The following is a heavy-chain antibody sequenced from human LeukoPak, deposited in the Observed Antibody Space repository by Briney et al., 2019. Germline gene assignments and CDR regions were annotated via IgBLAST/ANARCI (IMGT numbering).Heavy chain of an antibody. CDR3: ARWGYSGYDPYGWFDP. D-gene: IGHD5-12*01. J-gene: IGHJ5*02. CDR2: INPNSGGT. CDR1: GYTFTGYY. Sequence: ASVKVSCKASGYTFTGYYMHWVRQAPGQGLEWMGWINPNSGGTNYAQKFQGRVTMTRDTSISTAYMELSRLRSDGTAVYYCARWGYSGYDPYGWFDPWGQGTLVTVSS. V-gene: IGHV1-2*02.